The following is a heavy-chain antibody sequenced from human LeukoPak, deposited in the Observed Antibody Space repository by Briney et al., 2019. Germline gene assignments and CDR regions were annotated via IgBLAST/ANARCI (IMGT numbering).Heavy chain of an antibody. J-gene: IGHJ4*02. D-gene: IGHD1-26*01. CDR2: IDSSGST. Sequence: PSETLSLTCTVSGGSISSYYWSWIRQPPRKGLEWIGFIDSSGSTNYNPSLKSRVTISVDTSKNQFSLKLSSVTAADTAVYYCARIKVGATVDYWGQGTLVTVSS. CDR3: ARIKVGATVDY. V-gene: IGHV4-59*01. CDR1: GGSISSYY.